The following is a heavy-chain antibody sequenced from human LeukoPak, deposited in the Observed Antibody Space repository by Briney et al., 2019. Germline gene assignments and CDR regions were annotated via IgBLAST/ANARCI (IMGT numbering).Heavy chain of an antibody. J-gene: IGHJ4*02. V-gene: IGHV1-69*13. Sequence: SVKVSCKASGGTFSSYAISWVRQAPGQGLEWMGGIIPIFGTANYAQKFQGRVTITADESTSTAYIELSSLRSEDTAVYYCARGLYYYDSSGYYPFDYWGQGTLVTVSS. CDR1: GGTFSSYA. D-gene: IGHD3-22*01. CDR3: ARGLYYYDSSGYYPFDY. CDR2: IIPIFGTA.